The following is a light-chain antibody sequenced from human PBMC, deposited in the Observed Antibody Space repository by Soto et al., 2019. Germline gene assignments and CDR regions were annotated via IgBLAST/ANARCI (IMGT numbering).Light chain of an antibody. Sequence: QSVLTQPASVSGSPGQSITISCTGTSSDVGGYKYVSWYQQHPGKAPKLMIFEVSNRPSGVSNRFSGSKSGNTASLTISGLQAEDEAHYYCTSYASTSHVVFGGGTKLTVL. CDR2: EVS. CDR3: TSYASTSHVV. J-gene: IGLJ2*01. CDR1: SSDVGGYKY. V-gene: IGLV2-14*01.